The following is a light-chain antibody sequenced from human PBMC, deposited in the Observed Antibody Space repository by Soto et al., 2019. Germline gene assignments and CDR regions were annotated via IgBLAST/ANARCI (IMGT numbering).Light chain of an antibody. CDR2: EVT. V-gene: IGLV2-14*01. CDR1: SSDVGGYNY. J-gene: IGLJ3*02. CDR3: SSYTSRSTWV. Sequence: QSALTQPASVSGSPGQSTTIPCTGTSSDVGGYNYVSWYQQHPGQAPKLMIYEVTNRPSGVSNRFSGSKSGNTASLTISGLQAEDEADYYCSSYTSRSTWVFGGGTKFTVL.